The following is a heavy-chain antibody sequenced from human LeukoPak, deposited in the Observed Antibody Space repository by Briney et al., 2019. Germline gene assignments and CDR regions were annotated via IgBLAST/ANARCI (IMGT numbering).Heavy chain of an antibody. Sequence: PGGSLRLSCAVSGFIFTYFWMSWVRQAPGRGLEWVANIHPEGNEKYHVESVKGRFTISRDNTKNLLFLQMNGLRVEDTAVYYCARGGAFSGDHWGQGTLVTVSS. CDR1: GFIFTYFW. CDR3: ARGGAFSGDH. J-gene: IGHJ4*02. V-gene: IGHV3-7*04. CDR2: IHPEGNEK.